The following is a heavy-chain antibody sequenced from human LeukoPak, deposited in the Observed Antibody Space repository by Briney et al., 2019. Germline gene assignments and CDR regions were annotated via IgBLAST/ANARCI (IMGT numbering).Heavy chain of an antibody. Sequence: GGSLRLSCAASGSTFSSYEMNWVRQAPGKGLEWVSYISSSGSTIYYADSVKGRFTISRDNAKNSLYLQMNSLRAEDTAVYYCARDGRYSYGSFDYWGQGTLVTVSS. CDR1: GSTFSSYE. V-gene: IGHV3-48*03. CDR2: ISSSGSTI. D-gene: IGHD5-18*01. CDR3: ARDGRYSYGSFDY. J-gene: IGHJ4*02.